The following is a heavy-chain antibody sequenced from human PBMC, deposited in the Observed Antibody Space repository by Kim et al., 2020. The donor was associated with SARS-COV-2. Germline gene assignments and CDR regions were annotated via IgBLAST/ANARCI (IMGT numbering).Heavy chain of an antibody. CDR3: ARGRIAAPGRRASVWY. D-gene: IGHD6-13*01. J-gene: IGHJ2*01. V-gene: IGHV4-34*01. CDR2: ITHRGGT. Sequence: SESLSLTCAVYGGSFSGFYCSWIRQLPGKGLEWVGEITHRGGTNYNPSLKRRVTISLYTSSNQSFLKLSSLTAADAAVNYCARGRIAAPGRRASVWY. CDR1: GGSFSGFY.